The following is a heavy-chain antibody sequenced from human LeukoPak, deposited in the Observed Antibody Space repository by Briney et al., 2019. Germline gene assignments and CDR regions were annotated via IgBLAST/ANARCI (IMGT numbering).Heavy chain of an antibody. CDR2: ISAYNGNT. CDR3: ARVGPGCSSTSCYYYYYYMDV. CDR1: GYTFTSYG. V-gene: IGHV1-18*01. D-gene: IGHD2-2*01. J-gene: IGHJ6*03. Sequence: APVTVSCKASGYTFTSYGISWVRQAPGQGLEWMGWISAYNGNTNYAQRLQGRVTMTTDTSTSTAYMELRSLRSDDTAVYYCARVGPGCSSTSCYYYYYYMDVWGKGTTVTVSS.